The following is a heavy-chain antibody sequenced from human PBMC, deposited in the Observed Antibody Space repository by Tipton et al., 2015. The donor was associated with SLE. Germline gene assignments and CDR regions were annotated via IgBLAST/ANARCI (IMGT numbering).Heavy chain of an antibody. CDR1: GGSISSYY. CDR2: IYTSGST. CDR3: ARPGMAERYFDL. V-gene: IGHV4-4*07. Sequence: TLSLTCTVSGGSISSYYWSWIRQPAGKGLVWIGRIYTSGSTNYNPSLKSRVTMSVDTSKNQFSLKLSSVTAADTAVYYCARPGMAERYFDLWGRGTLVTVSS. D-gene: IGHD5-24*01. J-gene: IGHJ2*01.